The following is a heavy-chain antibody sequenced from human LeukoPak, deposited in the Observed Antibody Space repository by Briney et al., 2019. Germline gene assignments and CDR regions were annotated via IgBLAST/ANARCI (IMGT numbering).Heavy chain of an antibody. Sequence: GGSLRLSCAVSGFTFTNYWMSWARQSPGKGLEWVANIYLDGSRAYYVDSVKGRFTISRDNSKNTLYLQMNSLRAEDTAVYYCAKGAGMVRGLFDYWGQGTLVTVSS. J-gene: IGHJ4*02. D-gene: IGHD3-10*01. V-gene: IGHV3-7*01. CDR1: GFTFTNYW. CDR3: AKGAGMVRGLFDY. CDR2: IYLDGSRA.